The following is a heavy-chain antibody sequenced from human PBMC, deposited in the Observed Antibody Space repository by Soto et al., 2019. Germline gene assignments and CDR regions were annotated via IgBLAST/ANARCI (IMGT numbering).Heavy chain of an antibody. V-gene: IGHV3-74*01. CDR1: GFIFKXYW. Sequence: EVQLVESGGGLVPPGGSVRLSCAASGFIFKXYWXXXXXXSXXXXXXWISRIYNDGTYSDYADSVRGRFTISRDNVNDTLYLQMNNLRAEDSGLYYCTRGPRPISTGTGAYWGQGTQVTVSS. CDR2: IYNDGTYS. CDR3: TRGPRPISTGTGAY. D-gene: IGHD3-10*01. J-gene: IGHJ4*02.